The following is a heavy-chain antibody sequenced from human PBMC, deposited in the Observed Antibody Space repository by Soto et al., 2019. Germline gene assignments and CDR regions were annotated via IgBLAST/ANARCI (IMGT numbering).Heavy chain of an antibody. CDR1: GFTFSSYG. Sequence: GGSLRLSCAASGFTFSSYGMHWVRQAPGKGLEWVAVIWYDGSNKYYADSVKGRFTISRDNSKNTLYLQMNSLRAEDTAVYYCARVAGYCSSTSCYSGPTYYYMDVWGKGTTVTVSS. V-gene: IGHV3-33*01. CDR3: ARVAGYCSSTSCYSGPTYYYMDV. D-gene: IGHD2-2*01. CDR2: IWYDGSNK. J-gene: IGHJ6*03.